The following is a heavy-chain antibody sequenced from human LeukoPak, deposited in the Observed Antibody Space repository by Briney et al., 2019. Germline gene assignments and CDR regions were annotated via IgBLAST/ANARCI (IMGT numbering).Heavy chain of an antibody. Sequence: SETLSLTCAVYGGSFSGYYWSWIRQPPGKGLEWIGEINHSGSTNYNPSLKSRLTISVDTSKNQLSLKLSSVTAADTAVYYCARDLRYDSSGWAFDYWGRGTQVTVSS. CDR3: ARDLRYDSSGWAFDY. CDR1: GGSFSGYY. D-gene: IGHD3-22*01. CDR2: INHSGST. J-gene: IGHJ4*02. V-gene: IGHV4-34*01.